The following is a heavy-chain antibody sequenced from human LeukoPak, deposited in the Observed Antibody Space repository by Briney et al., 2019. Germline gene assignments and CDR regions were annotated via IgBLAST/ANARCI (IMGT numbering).Heavy chain of an antibody. CDR2: VYYSGGT. D-gene: IGHD6-19*01. V-gene: IGHV4-59*01. Sequence: PSETLSLTCTVSGVSIGRNYWSWIRQPPGKGLEWIGYVYYSGGTNYNPSLKSRVTISLDTSKNQFSLKLTSVSAADTAVYYCARDSSSLQAYFDPWGQGTLVTVSS. CDR3: ARDSSSLQAYFDP. J-gene: IGHJ5*02. CDR1: GVSIGRNY.